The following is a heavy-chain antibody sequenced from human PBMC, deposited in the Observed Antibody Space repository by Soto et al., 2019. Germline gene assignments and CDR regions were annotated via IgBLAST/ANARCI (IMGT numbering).Heavy chain of an antibody. CDR1: GFTFRSYG. CDR2: IWYDGSNK. CDR3: ATSGSYSTIPY. J-gene: IGHJ4*01. D-gene: IGHD1-26*01. Sequence: VEFRRLAYAASGFTFRSYGMHWVRQAPGKGLEWVAVIWYDGSNKYYADSVKGRFTISRDNSKNTLYLQMNSLRAEDTAVYYCATSGSYSTIPYWGLGTLVTI. V-gene: IGHV3-33*01.